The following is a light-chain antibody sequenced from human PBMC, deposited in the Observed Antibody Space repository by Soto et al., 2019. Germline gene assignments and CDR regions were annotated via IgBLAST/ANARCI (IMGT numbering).Light chain of an antibody. Sequence: EVFLTQSPAPLSLAPGERATLSCRASQFLSSYLAWYQQKPGQPPRLLIYDTSNRATGIPARFSGSRSGTDFTLTISSLEPEDFGVYFCHQRNKFGQGTRLEIK. V-gene: IGKV3-11*01. CDR2: DTS. CDR1: QFLSSY. J-gene: IGKJ5*01. CDR3: HQRNK.